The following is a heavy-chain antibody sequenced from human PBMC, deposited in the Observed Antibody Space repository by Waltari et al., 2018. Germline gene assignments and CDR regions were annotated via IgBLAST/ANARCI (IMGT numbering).Heavy chain of an antibody. CDR3: ARAEPTTLMVQVGAFDI. J-gene: IGHJ3*02. D-gene: IGHD3-10*01. V-gene: IGHV4-61*02. Sequence: QVQLQESGPGLVKPSQTLSLTCTVSGGSISSGSYHWSWIRQPAGKGLEWIGRIYTSGSTNYNPSLKSRVTISVDTSKNQFSLKLSSVTAADTAVYYCARAEPTTLMVQVGAFDIWGQGTMVTVSS. CDR1: GGSISSGSYH. CDR2: IYTSGST.